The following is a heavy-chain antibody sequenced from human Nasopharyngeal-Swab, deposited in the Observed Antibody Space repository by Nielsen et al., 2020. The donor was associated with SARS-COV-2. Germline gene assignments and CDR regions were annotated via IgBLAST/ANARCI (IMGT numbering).Heavy chain of an antibody. CDR1: GFTFSSYS. CDR3: ASGSGGDSRY. D-gene: IGHD4-23*01. J-gene: IGHJ4*02. Sequence: GESLKISCAASGFTFSSYSMNWVRQAPGKGPEWVSSISSSSSYIYYADSVKGRFTISRDNAKNSLYLQMNSLRAEDTALYYCASGSGGDSRYWGQGTLVTVSS. V-gene: IGHV3-21*01. CDR2: ISSSSSYI.